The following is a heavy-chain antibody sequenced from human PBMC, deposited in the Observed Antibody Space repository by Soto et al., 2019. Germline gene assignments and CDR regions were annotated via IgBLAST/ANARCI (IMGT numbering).Heavy chain of an antibody. Sequence: ASVKVSCKASGYTFTRSGISWVRQAPGQGLEWLGWINPDNGNTNYAQHLQGRVSLTTDTSTSTAYMDLRSLRSDDTAVYYCARDQGITIVGVSSMSYYDIDSWGQGTTVTVS. V-gene: IGHV1-18*01. CDR3: ARDQGITIVGVSSMSYYDIDS. CDR2: INPDNGNT. J-gene: IGHJ6*02. CDR1: GYTFTRSG. D-gene: IGHD3-10*01.